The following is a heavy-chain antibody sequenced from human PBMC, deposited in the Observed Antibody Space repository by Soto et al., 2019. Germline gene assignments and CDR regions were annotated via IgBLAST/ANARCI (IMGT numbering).Heavy chain of an antibody. J-gene: IGHJ6*02. D-gene: IGHD2-15*01. CDR2: IYWDDDK. V-gene: IGHV2-5*02. CDR3: PYPLSSGGSCYWSSYAGIDV. Sequence: QITLKESGPPLVKPTQTLTLTCTFSGFSLSTSGVGVAWIRQPPGKALEWLALIYWDDDKRYRPSLKTRLTITKAPSKNQVALTRTTRDSLEPAKFSCPYPLSSGGSCYWSSYAGIDVWGQGTTVTASS. CDR1: GFSLSTSGVG.